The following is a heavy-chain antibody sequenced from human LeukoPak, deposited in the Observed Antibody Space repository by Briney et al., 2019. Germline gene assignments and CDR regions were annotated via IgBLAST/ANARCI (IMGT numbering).Heavy chain of an antibody. J-gene: IGHJ6*03. Sequence: GASVRVSCKASGYTLTSDGISWVRQAPGQGLEWMGWISVDNGYTNYAQNLQDRVTMTTDTSSNTAYMELRSLRTDDTAVYYCARMVDGHQGYFDYMDVWGIGTTVIVSS. CDR1: GYTLTSDG. CDR2: ISVDNGYT. D-gene: IGHD2-15*01. CDR3: ARMVDGHQGYFDYMDV. V-gene: IGHV1-18*01.